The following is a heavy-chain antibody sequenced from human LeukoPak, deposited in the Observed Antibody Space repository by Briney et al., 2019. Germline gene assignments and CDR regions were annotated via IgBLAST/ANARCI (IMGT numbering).Heavy chain of an antibody. CDR2: IWYDGSNK. J-gene: IGHJ2*01. Sequence: PGRSLRLSCAASGFTFSNYGIHWVRQAPGKGLEWVAVIWYDGSNKYYADSVKGRFTIARDNSKNTLYLQMSSLRAEDTAVYYCARVQVAANTDYWYFDLWGRGTLVLVSS. D-gene: IGHD2-15*01. CDR3: ARVQVAANTDYWYFDL. V-gene: IGHV3-33*01. CDR1: GFTFSNYG.